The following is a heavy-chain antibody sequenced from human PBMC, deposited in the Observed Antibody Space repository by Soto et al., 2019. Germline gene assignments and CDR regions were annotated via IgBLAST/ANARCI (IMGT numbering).Heavy chain of an antibody. CDR1: GGSISSYY. Sequence: SETLSLTCTVSGGSISSYYWSWIRQPPGKGLEWIGYIYYSGSTNYNPSLKSRVTISVDTSKNQFSLKLSSVTAADTAVYYCARGRGYSSGWYILFDYWGQGTLVTVSS. J-gene: IGHJ4*02. V-gene: IGHV4-59*01. D-gene: IGHD6-19*01. CDR2: IYYSGST. CDR3: ARGRGYSSGWYILFDY.